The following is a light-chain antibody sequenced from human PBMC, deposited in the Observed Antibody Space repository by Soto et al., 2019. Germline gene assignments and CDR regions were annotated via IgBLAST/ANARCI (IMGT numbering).Light chain of an antibody. Sequence: DIQMTQSPSTLSASVGDRVTITCRASQTISRWLAWYQQKPGKAPKLLIYDASTLESGVPSRFSGTGSGTEFTFSITSLQPEDFGTYYCQQCYMGWTFGQGTKVDIK. CDR1: QTISRW. V-gene: IGKV1-5*01. CDR3: QQCYMGWT. J-gene: IGKJ1*01. CDR2: DAS.